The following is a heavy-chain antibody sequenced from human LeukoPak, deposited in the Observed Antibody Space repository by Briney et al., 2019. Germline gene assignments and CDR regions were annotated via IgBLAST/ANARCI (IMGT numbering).Heavy chain of an antibody. CDR2: INSDGSWT. D-gene: IGHD2/OR15-2a*01. CDR1: GFTFSSHW. V-gene: IGHV3-74*01. J-gene: IGHJ4*02. CDR3: VSFYETY. Sequence: GGSLRLSCAASGFTFSSHWMHWVRQAPGKGLVWVSHINSDGSWTSYADSVKGRFTVSKDNAKNTVYLQMNSLRAEDTAVYYCVSFYETYWGRGTLVTVSS.